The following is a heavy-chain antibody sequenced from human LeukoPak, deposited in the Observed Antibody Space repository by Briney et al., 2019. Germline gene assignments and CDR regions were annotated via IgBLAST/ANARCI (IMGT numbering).Heavy chain of an antibody. V-gene: IGHV1-46*01. D-gene: IGHD3-22*01. CDR1: GYTFTSYY. Sequence: ASVKVSCKASGYTFTSYYMHWVRQAPGQGLEWMGIINPSGGSTSYAQKFQGRVTITAVESTSTAYMELSSLRSEDTAVYYCARAGYYYDSSGYPAANDAFDIWGQGTMVTVSS. CDR3: ARAGYYYDSSGYPAANDAFDI. J-gene: IGHJ3*02. CDR2: INPSGGST.